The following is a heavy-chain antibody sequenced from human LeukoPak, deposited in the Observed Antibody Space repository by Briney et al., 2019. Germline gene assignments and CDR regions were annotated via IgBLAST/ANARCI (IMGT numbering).Heavy chain of an antibody. CDR3: ARDLEGSGSFYRPSYDY. CDR1: GVIFRNYV. J-gene: IGHJ4*02. CDR2: IINSGGST. V-gene: IGHV3-23*01. D-gene: IGHD3-10*01. Sequence: GGSLRLSCAASGVIFRNYVMAWVRQAPGKGLEWVSQIINSGGSTNYADFVKGRFTISRDNATNSLYLQMNSLRAEDTAVYYCARDLEGSGSFYRPSYDYWGQGTLVTVSS.